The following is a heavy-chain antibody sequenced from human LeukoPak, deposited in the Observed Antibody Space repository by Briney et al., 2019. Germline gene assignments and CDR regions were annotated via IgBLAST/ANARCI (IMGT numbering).Heavy chain of an antibody. V-gene: IGHV4-59*08. CDR1: GGSFSSYY. Sequence: SETLSLTCAVYGGSFSSYYWSWIRQPPGKGLEWIGYIYYSGSTNYNPSLKSRVTISVDTSKNQFSLKLSSMTAADTAVYYCARHGDAVAGIFDYWGQGTLVTVSS. CDR2: IYYSGST. D-gene: IGHD6-19*01. CDR3: ARHGDAVAGIFDY. J-gene: IGHJ4*02.